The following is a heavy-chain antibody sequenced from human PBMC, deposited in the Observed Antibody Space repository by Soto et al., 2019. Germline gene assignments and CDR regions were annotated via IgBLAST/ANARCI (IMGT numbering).Heavy chain of an antibody. CDR2: IYSGGST. D-gene: IGHD1-26*01. V-gene: IGHV3-53*01. CDR1: GFIVSSNY. J-gene: IGHJ4*02. Sequence: EVQLVESGGGLIQPGGSLRLSCTASGFIVSSNYMSWVRQAPGKGLEWVSVIYSGGSTYYGDSVKGRFTISRDNSKNTLYLQMNNLRAEDTAVYHCARSPWDGPFDYWGQGTLVTVSS. CDR3: ARSPWDGPFDY.